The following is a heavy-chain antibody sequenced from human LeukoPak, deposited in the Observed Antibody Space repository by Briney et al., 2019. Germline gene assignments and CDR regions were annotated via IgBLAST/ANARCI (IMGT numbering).Heavy chain of an antibody. CDR2: IEEDGSEK. V-gene: IGHV3-7*03. CDR1: GFTFSSYW. J-gene: IGHJ6*02. D-gene: IGHD3-9*01. Sequence: GESLKISCAASGFTFSSYWMSWVRQAPGKGLEWVANIEEDGSEKYYVESLKGRFTISRDNAKNSLYLQMNTLRVEDTAVYYCTRDLMDYDVSTGLHHYYMDVWGQGTTVTVSS. CDR3: TRDLMDYDVSTGLHHYYMDV.